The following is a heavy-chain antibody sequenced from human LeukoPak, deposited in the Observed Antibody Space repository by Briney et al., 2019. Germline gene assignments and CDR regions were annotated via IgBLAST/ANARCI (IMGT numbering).Heavy chain of an antibody. D-gene: IGHD4-17*01. CDR2: IYSGGST. CDR1: GFTVSSNY. Sequence: GGSLRLSCAASGFTVSSNYMSWVREAPGKGLEWVSVIYSGGSTYYADSVKGRFTISRDNSKNTLYLQMNSLRAEDTAVYYCASTFYGDSPPYWGQGTLVTVSS. J-gene: IGHJ4*02. CDR3: ASTFYGDSPPY. V-gene: IGHV3-66*01.